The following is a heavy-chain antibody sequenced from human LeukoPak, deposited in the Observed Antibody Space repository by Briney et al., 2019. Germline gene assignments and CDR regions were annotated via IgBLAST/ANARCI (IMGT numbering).Heavy chain of an antibody. V-gene: IGHV3-7*01. CDR1: GFSLSNYW. D-gene: IGHD7-27*01. CDR2: IKQDGSEK. J-gene: IGHJ4*02. CDR3: ARGVWAPFDS. Sequence: GGSLRLSCAASGFSLSNYWMNWVRQAPGKGLEWVANIKQDGSEKNYVDSVKGRFSISRDNAKNSLILPMNSLRDEDTAVHYCARGVWAPFDSWGQGTLVCVSS.